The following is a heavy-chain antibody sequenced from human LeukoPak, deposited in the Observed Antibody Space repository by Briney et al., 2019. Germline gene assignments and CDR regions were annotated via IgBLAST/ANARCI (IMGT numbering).Heavy chain of an antibody. J-gene: IGHJ4*02. V-gene: IGHV1-3*01. CDR1: GYPFTSYY. CDR2: INAGNGNT. Sequence: ASVKVSCKASGYPFTSYYIHWVRQAPGQRLEWMGWINAGNGNTKYSQKFQGRVTITRDTSASTAYMELSSLRSEDTAVYYCARDGRYYDILTGSPYYFDYWGQGTLVTVSS. D-gene: IGHD3-9*01. CDR3: ARDGRYYDILTGSPYYFDY.